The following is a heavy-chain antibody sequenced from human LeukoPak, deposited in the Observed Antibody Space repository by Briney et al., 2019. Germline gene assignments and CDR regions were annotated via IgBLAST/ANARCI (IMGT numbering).Heavy chain of an antibody. Sequence: PGGSLRLSCAASGFTFSSCSMNWVRQAPGKGLEWVSYISSSGTTISYAQSVKGRFTITRDNSKNTLYLQMDSLRAEDTAVYYCAKDVAYCSRISCYANFDYWGQGTLVTVSS. CDR1: GFTFSSCS. CDR3: AKDVAYCSRISCYANFDY. D-gene: IGHD2-2*01. CDR2: ISSSGTTI. J-gene: IGHJ4*02. V-gene: IGHV3-48*01.